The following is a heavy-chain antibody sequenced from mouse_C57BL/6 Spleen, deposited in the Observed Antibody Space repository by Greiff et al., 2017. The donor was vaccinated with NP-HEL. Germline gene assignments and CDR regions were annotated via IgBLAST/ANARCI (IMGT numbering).Heavy chain of an antibody. CDR2: IHPNSGST. Sequence: VQLQQPGAELVKPGASVKLSCKASGYTFTSYWMHWVKQRPGQGLEWIGMIHPNSGSTNYNEKFKSKATLTVDKSSSTAYMQLSSLTSEDSAVYYCASGYGYDGGYFDYWGQGTTLTVSS. V-gene: IGHV1-64*01. CDR1: GYTFTSYW. D-gene: IGHD2-2*01. J-gene: IGHJ2*01. CDR3: ASGYGYDGGYFDY.